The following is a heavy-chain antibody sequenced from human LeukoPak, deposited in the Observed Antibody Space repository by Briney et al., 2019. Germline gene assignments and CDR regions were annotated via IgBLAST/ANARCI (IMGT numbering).Heavy chain of an antibody. CDR3: AGDAESQHYYYYGMDV. CDR2: IYSGGST. CDR1: GFTVSSNY. D-gene: IGHD1-14*01. Sequence: PGGSLRLSCAASGFTVSSNYMSWVRQAPGKGLEWVSVIYSGGSTYYADSVKGRFTISRDNSKNTLYLQMNSLRAEDTAVFYCAGDAESQHYYYYGMDVRGQGTTVTVSS. V-gene: IGHV3-66*01. J-gene: IGHJ6*02.